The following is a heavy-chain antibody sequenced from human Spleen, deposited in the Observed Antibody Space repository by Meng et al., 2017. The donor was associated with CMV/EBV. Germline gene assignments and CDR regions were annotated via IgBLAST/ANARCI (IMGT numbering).Heavy chain of an antibody. J-gene: IGHJ4*02. CDR3: TRSPSLVVPTALGDY. CDR2: INPQSGST. V-gene: IGHV1-2*02. D-gene: IGHD2-2*01. CDR1: GSPFRLSY. Sequence: GSPFRLSYMHWVRQAPGRGFEWMGYINPQSGSTKYAQKFQGRVTLTSDMSISTAYMELSGLTSDDTAIYYCTRSPSLVVPTALGDYWGQGALVTVSS.